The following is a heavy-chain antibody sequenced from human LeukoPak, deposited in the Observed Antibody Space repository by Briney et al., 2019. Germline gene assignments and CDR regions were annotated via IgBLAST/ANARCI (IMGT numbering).Heavy chain of an antibody. CDR1: GFTFSGFW. D-gene: IGHD3-3*01. J-gene: IGHJ5*02. CDR2: INSDGSEG. V-gene: IGHV3-7*03. Sequence: GGSLRLSCAVSGFTFSGFWMSWSRQAPGKGLEWVASINSDGSEGYYADVVKGRFTISRDNAKNSLYLQMNSLRAEDTAVYYCARDANRGYDFWSGYLSPINWFDPWGQGTLVTVSS. CDR3: ARDANRGYDFWSGYLSPINWFDP.